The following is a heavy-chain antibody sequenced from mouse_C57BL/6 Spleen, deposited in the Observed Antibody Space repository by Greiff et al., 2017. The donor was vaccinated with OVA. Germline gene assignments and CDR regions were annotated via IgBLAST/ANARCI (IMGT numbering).Heavy chain of an antibody. CDR2: ISSGSSTI. CDR1: GFTFSDYG. J-gene: IGHJ1*03. V-gene: IGHV5-17*01. Sequence: EVKLVESGGGLVKPGGSLKLSCAASGFTFSDYGMHWVRQAPEKGLEWVAYISSGSSTIYYADTVKGRFTISRDNAKNTLFLQMTSLRSEDTAMYYCARDYDYYGSSYWYFDVWGTGTTVTVSS. CDR3: ARDYDYYGSSYWYFDV. D-gene: IGHD1-1*01.